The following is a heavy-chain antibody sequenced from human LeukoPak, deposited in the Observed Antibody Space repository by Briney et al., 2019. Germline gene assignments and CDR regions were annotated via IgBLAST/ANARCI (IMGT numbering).Heavy chain of an antibody. CDR1: GFTFSSYA. CDR2: ITGSSAST. J-gene: IGHJ6*02. CDR3: AKDGSSSGMDV. V-gene: IGHV3-23*01. Sequence: GGSLRLSCAASGFTFSSYAMSWVRQAPGKGLEWVSSITGSSASTYYADSVKGRFTISRDNSKNTLYLQMNSLRAEDTAVYYCAKDGSSSGMDVWGQGTTVTVSS.